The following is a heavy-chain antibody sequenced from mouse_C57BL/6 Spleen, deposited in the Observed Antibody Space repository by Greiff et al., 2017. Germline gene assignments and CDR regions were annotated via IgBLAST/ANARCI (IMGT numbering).Heavy chain of an antibody. CDR3: ARGGSYDGYLYWYFDV. CDR2: IYPGDGDT. V-gene: IGHV1-82*01. CDR1: GYAFSSSW. Sequence: QVQLQQSGPELVKPGASVKISCKASGYAFSSSWMNWVKQRPGKGLEWIGRIYPGDGDTNYNGKFKGKATLTADKSSSTAYMQLSSLTSEDSAVYFCARGGSYDGYLYWYFDVWGTGTTVTVSS. D-gene: IGHD2-3*01. J-gene: IGHJ1*03.